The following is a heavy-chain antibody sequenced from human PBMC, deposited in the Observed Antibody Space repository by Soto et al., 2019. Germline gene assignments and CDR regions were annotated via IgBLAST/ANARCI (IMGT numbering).Heavy chain of an antibody. D-gene: IGHD5-18*01. J-gene: IGHJ6*02. V-gene: IGHV1-18*01. Sequence: QAQLVQSGAEVKKPGASVKVSCKASGYTFYSHSISWVRQAPGQGLEWMGRINGDYGNTQYAQKFRGRVTMTTDTSTTKVYMDLTNLRSDDTAVYYCARCIQGDYYYGMDVWGQGTTVTVSS. CDR3: ARCIQGDYYYGMDV. CDR2: INGDYGNT. CDR1: GYTFYSHS.